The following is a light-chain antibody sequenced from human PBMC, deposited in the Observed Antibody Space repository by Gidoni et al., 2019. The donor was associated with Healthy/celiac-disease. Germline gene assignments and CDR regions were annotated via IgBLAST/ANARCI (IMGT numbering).Light chain of an antibody. CDR3: QQLNSYPRT. CDR1: QGISSY. CDR2: AGS. V-gene: IGKV1-9*01. Sequence: DIQLTQSPSFLSASVGDRVTITCRASQGISSYLAWYQQKPGTATKLLIYAGSTLQSGVPSRFSGSGSGREFTLTISSVKPEDFATYYCQQLNSYPRTFGGGTKVEIK. J-gene: IGKJ4*01.